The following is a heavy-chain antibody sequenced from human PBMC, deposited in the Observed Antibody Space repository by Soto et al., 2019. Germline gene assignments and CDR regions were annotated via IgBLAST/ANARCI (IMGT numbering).Heavy chain of an antibody. J-gene: IGHJ4*02. CDR1: GGTFSSYT. Sequence: QVQLVQSGAEVKKPGSSVKVSCKASGGTFSSYTISWVRQAPGQGLEWMGRIIPILGIANYAQKFQGRVTITADKSTSTAYMELSSLRSEDTAVYYCARGGDCSSTSCYAFDYWGQGTLVTVSS. D-gene: IGHD2-2*01. CDR3: ARGGDCSSTSCYAFDY. V-gene: IGHV1-69*02. CDR2: IIPILGIA.